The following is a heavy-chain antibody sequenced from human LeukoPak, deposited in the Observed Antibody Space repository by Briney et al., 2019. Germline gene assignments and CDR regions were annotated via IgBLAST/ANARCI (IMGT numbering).Heavy chain of an antibody. CDR1: GGSITSSSYY. Sequence: SETLSLTCTVSGGSITSSSYYWSWIRQPPGKGLEWIGYIYYSGSTNYNPSLKSRVTISVDTSKNQFSLKLSSVTAADTAVYYCARSSWDYVWGSYHLFDYWGQGTLVTVSS. D-gene: IGHD3-16*02. CDR2: IYYSGST. V-gene: IGHV4-61*01. CDR3: ARSSWDYVWGSYHLFDY. J-gene: IGHJ4*02.